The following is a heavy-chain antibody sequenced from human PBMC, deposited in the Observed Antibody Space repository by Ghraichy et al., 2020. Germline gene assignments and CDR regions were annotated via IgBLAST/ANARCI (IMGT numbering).Heavy chain of an antibody. CDR3: AKSYNSFGASQYSGSFYYFDY. CDR2: ISYDGSNE. D-gene: IGHD1-26*01. V-gene: IGHV3-30*18. Sequence: GGSLRLSCAASGFTFSTYAMHWVRQAPGRGLEWVAVISYDGSNEYYTDSVKGRFTISRDNSKNTLYLQMNSLRAEDTAVYYCAKSYNSFGASQYSGSFYYFDYWGQGTLVTVSS. J-gene: IGHJ4*02. CDR1: GFTFSTYA.